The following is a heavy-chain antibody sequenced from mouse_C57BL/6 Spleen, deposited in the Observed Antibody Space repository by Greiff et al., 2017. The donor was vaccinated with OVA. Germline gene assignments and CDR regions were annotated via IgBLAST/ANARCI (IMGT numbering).Heavy chain of an antibody. Sequence: VQLQQPGAELVMPGASVKLSCKASGYTFTSYWMHWVKQRPGQGLEWIGEIDPSDSYTNYNQKFKGKSTLTVDKSSSTAYMQLSSLTSEDSAVYYCAAQARFSITTVVATNYWGQGTTLTVSS. CDR3: AAQARFSITTVVATNY. D-gene: IGHD1-1*01. J-gene: IGHJ2*01. CDR2: IDPSDSYT. CDR1: GYTFTSYW. V-gene: IGHV1-69*01.